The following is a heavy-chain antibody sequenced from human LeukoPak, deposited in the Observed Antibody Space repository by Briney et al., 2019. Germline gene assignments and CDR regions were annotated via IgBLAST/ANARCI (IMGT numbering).Heavy chain of an antibody. Sequence: ASVKVSCKASGYTFTGYYMHWVRQATGQGLEWMGWMNPNSGNTGYAQKFQGRATMTRSTSISTAYMELSSLRSEDTAVYYCARGLRDSSGREYLQHWGQGTLVTVSS. D-gene: IGHD3-22*01. V-gene: IGHV1-8*02. CDR3: ARGLRDSSGREYLQH. CDR1: GYTFTGYY. CDR2: MNPNSGNT. J-gene: IGHJ1*01.